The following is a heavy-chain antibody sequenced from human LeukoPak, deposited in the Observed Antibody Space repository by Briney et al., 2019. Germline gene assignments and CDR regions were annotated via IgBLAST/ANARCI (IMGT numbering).Heavy chain of an antibody. CDR2: ISGLSSHI. CDR3: GRAFPPLRTSSAGDL. D-gene: IGHD3-16*01. Sequence: RGSLRLSCSASGFTFSDYDMTWVRQAPGKGLEWVSSISGLSSHIYYGDSVKGRFSISRDNAKNSLYLQMNSLGAEDTAVYYCGRAFPPLRTSSAGDLWGQGTLVTVSS. V-gene: IGHV3-21*01. J-gene: IGHJ4*02. CDR1: GFTFSDYD.